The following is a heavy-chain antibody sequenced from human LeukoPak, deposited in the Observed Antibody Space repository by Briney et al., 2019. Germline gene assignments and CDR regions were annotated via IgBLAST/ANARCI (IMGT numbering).Heavy chain of an antibody. CDR1: GGSISSGGYS. Sequence: SETLSLTCAVSGGSISSGGYSWSWIRQPPGKGLEWIGYIYHSGSTYYNPSLKSRVTISVDRSKNQFSLKLSSVTAADTAVYYCAREGEGLGIPDYWGQGTLVTVSS. V-gene: IGHV4-30-2*01. D-gene: IGHD7-27*01. J-gene: IGHJ4*02. CDR3: AREGEGLGIPDY. CDR2: IYHSGST.